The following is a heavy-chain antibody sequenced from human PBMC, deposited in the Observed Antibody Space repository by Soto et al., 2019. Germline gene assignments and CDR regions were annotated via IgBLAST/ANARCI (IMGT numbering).Heavy chain of an antibody. CDR1: GGTFDNFI. CDR2: IVPMLGTP. D-gene: IGHD1-26*01. CDR3: ARNGAYSASLSQYSGMDV. V-gene: IGHV1-69*01. Sequence: QVQLVQSGAEVKEPGSSVRVSCKASGGTFDNFIMNWVRQTPGQGLEWMGGIVPMLGTPTYAEKFKGRVTIPANGSTSTMYVEVTSLRSEDTAIYYCARNGAYSASLSQYSGMDVWGQGTTVTVSS. J-gene: IGHJ6*02.